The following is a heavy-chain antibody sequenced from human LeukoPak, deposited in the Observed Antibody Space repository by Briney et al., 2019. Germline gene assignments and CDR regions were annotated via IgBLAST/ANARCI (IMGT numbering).Heavy chain of an antibody. Sequence: ASVKVSCKASGYTFTSYGISWVRQAPGQGLEWMGWISAYNGNTNYAQKLQGRVTTTTDTSTSTAYMELRSLRSDDTAVYYCAREPTPLYDFWSGYKRDGFDYWGQGTLVTVSS. D-gene: IGHD3-3*01. V-gene: IGHV1-18*01. CDR3: AREPTPLYDFWSGYKRDGFDY. J-gene: IGHJ4*02. CDR1: GYTFTSYG. CDR2: ISAYNGNT.